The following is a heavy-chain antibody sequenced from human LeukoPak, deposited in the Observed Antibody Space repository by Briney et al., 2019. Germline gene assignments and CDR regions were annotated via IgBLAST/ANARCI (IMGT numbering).Heavy chain of an antibody. CDR3: ASPFSSSDAFDI. CDR1: GYTFTGYY. Sequence: ASVKVSCKASGYTFTGYYMHWVRQAPGQGLEWMGRINPNSGGTNYAQKFQGRVTMTRDTSISTAYMELSRLRSDDTAVYYCASPFSSSDAFDIWGQGTMVTVSS. CDR2: INPNSGGT. J-gene: IGHJ3*02. D-gene: IGHD6-6*01. V-gene: IGHV1-2*06.